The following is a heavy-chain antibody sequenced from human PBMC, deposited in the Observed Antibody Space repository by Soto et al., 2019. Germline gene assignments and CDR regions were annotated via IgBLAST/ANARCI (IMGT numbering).Heavy chain of an antibody. V-gene: IGHV1-69*01. CDR3: AIGPRNSWTCDF. Sequence: QVQMVQSGAEVKKPGSSVKVSCKASGGTFSNYAISWVRQAPGHGLEWVGGIIPLTETPVYAQTVQGRLTITADEITSAAYMELSSLRSDDTAVYYCAIGPRNSWTCDFCGQGTLVTVSS. J-gene: IGHJ4*02. D-gene: IGHD6-13*01. CDR2: IIPLTETP. CDR1: GGTFSNYA.